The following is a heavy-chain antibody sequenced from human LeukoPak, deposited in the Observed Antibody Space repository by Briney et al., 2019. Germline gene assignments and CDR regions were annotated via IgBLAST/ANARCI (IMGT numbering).Heavy chain of an antibody. Sequence: SETLSLTCTVSGCSISSYYWSWIRQPAGKGLEWIGRIYTSGSTNYNPSLKSRVTISVDKSKSQFSLKLSSVTAADTAVYYCARGGGSSIAAAEGWFDPWGQGTLVTVSS. CDR1: GCSISSYY. V-gene: IGHV4-4*07. CDR2: IYTSGST. D-gene: IGHD6-13*01. CDR3: ARGGGSSIAAAEGWFDP. J-gene: IGHJ5*02.